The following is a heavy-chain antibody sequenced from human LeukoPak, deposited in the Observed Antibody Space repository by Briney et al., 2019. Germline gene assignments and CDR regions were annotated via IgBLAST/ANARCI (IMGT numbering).Heavy chain of an antibody. V-gene: IGHV3-21*01. CDR3: ARAVYYCTSTSCYPAQFDY. D-gene: IGHD2-2*01. J-gene: IGHJ4*02. CDR2: ISSSSTYI. Sequence: SGGSLRLSCAASGFTFSSYSMNWVRQAPGKGLEWVSSISSSSTYIYYADSVKGRFTISRDNAKNSLYLQMNSLRAEDTAVYYCARAVYYCTSTSCYPAQFDYWGQGTLVTVSS. CDR1: GFTFSSYS.